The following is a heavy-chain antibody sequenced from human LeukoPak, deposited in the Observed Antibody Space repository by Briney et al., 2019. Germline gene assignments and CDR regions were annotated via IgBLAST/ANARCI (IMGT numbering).Heavy chain of an antibody. Sequence: SETLSLTCTVSGGSISSHYWSWIRQPPGKGLEWIGYIYYSGSTNYNPSLKSRVTISVDTSKNQFSLKLSSVTAADTAVYYCAREARDDFNWFDPWGQGTLVTVSS. D-gene: IGHD2-21*02. CDR2: IYYSGST. CDR1: GGSISSHY. J-gene: IGHJ5*02. CDR3: AREARDDFNWFDP. V-gene: IGHV4-59*11.